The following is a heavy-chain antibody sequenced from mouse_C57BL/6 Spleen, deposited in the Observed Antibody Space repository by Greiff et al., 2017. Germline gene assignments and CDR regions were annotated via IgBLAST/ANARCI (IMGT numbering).Heavy chain of an antibody. Sequence: VQLQQSGAELVRPGASVKLSCTASGFNIKDDYMHWVKQRPEQGLEWIGWIDPENGDTEYASKFQGKATITADTSSNTAYLQLSSLTSEDTAVYYCTRGTTVEAMDYWGQGTSVTVSS. CDR2: IDPENGDT. V-gene: IGHV14-4*01. D-gene: IGHD1-1*01. CDR3: TRGTTVEAMDY. CDR1: GFNIKDDY. J-gene: IGHJ4*01.